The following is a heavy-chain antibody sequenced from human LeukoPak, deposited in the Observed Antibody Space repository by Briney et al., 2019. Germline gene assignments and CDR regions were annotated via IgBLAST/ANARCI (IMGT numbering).Heavy chain of an antibody. CDR3: AKAGSYWDFDY. D-gene: IGHD1-26*01. CDR1: GFTFTSYA. Sequence: PGGSLRLSCAASGFTFTSYAMNWVRQAPGKGLEWVSAISGSFGSTYFADSVKGRFTISRDSYKNTLYLQMNSLRVEDTAVYYCAKAGSYWDFDYWGQGTLVIVSS. J-gene: IGHJ4*02. V-gene: IGHV3-23*01. CDR2: ISGSFGST.